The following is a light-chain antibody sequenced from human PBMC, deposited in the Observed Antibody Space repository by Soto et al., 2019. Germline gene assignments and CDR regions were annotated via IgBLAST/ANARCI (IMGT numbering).Light chain of an antibody. CDR2: GAS. CDR3: QQYGSLVT. J-gene: IGKJ1*01. CDR1: QSVSSD. Sequence: IVMTQSPATLSVSPGEIATLSCRASQSVSSDLAWYQHKPGQAPRLLIYGASTRATGIPARFSGSGSGTDFTLTISRLEPEDLAVYYCQQYGSLVTFGQGTKVDIK. V-gene: IGKV3D-15*01.